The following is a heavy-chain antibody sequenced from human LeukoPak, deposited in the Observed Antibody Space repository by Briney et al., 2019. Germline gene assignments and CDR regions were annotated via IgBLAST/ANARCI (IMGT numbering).Heavy chain of an antibody. CDR2: INPNSGGT. V-gene: IGHV1-2*02. Sequence: ASVKVSCKASGYIFTGYYMHWVRQAPGQGLERMGWINPNSGGTNYAQKFQGRVTMTRDTSISTAYMELSRLRSDDTAVYYCARLSGYAFDYWGQGTLVTVSS. J-gene: IGHJ4*02. CDR3: ARLSGYAFDY. D-gene: IGHD5-12*01. CDR1: GYIFTGYY.